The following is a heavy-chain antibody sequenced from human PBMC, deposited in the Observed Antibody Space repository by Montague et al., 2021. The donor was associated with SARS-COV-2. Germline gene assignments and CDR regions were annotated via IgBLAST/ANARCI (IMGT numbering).Heavy chain of an antibody. Sequence: SETLSLTCIVSGGSVSSGSYYWSWIRQPPGKGLEWIGYIYYSGSTNYNPSLKSRVTISVDTSKNQFSLKLSSVTAADTAVYYCARDPWRITIFGVVTRYGMDVWGQGTTVTV. J-gene: IGHJ6*02. D-gene: IGHD3-3*01. CDR3: ARDPWRITIFGVVTRYGMDV. CDR2: IYYSGST. V-gene: IGHV4-61*01. CDR1: GGSVSSGSYY.